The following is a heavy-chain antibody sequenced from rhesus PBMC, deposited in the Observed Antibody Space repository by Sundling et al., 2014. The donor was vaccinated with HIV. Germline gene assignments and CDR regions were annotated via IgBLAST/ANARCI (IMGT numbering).Heavy chain of an antibody. D-gene: IGHD1-44*01. CDR1: GGSFSGYY. J-gene: IGHJ4*01. CDR3: AIWEVGP. V-gene: IGHV4-165*01. CDR2: ISGTSGST. Sequence: QVQLQESGPGLVKPSETLSLTCAVSGGSFSGYYWGWIRQPPGKGLEWIGDISGTSGSTNYNPSLKSRVTISRDTSKNQFSLKVRSVTAADTAVYYCAIWEVGPWGQGVLVTVSS.